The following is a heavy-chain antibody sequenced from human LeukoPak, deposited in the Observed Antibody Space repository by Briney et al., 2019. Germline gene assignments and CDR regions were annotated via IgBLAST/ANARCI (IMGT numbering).Heavy chain of an antibody. CDR2: IWYDGSNK. CDR1: GFNFRSHG. Sequence: PGRSLRLSCGASGFNFRSHGMHWVRQAPGKGLEWVGIIWYDGSNKYCADSVKGRFTISRDDSKNTLYLQMDSLRAEDTAIYYCARDRGTTTSTGAKGYFDSWGQGTLVTVSS. J-gene: IGHJ4*02. D-gene: IGHD1/OR15-1a*01. CDR3: ARDRGTTTSTGAKGYFDS. V-gene: IGHV3-33*01.